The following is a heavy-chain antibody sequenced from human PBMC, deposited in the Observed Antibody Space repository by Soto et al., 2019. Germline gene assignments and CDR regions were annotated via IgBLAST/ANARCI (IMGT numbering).Heavy chain of an antibody. V-gene: IGHV1-46*01. J-gene: IGHJ3*02. Sequence: QVQLVQSGAEVKKPGASVKVSCKASGYTFTASYMHWVRQAPGQGLEWMGIIDPSGGSTSYSQKFQGRVTMTRDTSTSTGYMELNSLRSEDTAVFYCARDSGHYYRSDAFDKWGQVTMVTVSS. CDR1: GYTFTASY. CDR2: IDPSGGST. CDR3: ARDSGHYYRSDAFDK. D-gene: IGHD1-26*01.